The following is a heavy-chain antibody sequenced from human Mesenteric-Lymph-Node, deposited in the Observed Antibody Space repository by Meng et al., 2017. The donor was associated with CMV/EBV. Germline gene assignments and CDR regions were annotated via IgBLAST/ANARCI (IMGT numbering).Heavy chain of an antibody. CDR3: ARHQRWLKSEGGFNY. CDR1: GGAFSGYY. V-gene: IGHV4-34*01. Sequence: QVTLQAWGAGLLKLLETLSLTCAVYGGAFSGYYWSWIRQPPGKGLEWIGEINHSGSTNYNPSLKSRVTISVDTSKNQFSLKLSSVTAADTAVYYCARHQRWLKSEGGFNYWGQGTLVTVSS. D-gene: IGHD4-23*01. J-gene: IGHJ4*02. CDR2: INHSGST.